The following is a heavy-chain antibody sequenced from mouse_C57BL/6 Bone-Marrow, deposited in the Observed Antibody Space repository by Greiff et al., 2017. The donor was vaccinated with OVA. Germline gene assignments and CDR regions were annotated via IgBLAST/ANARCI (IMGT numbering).Heavy chain of an antibody. D-gene: IGHD2-3*01. CDR1: GFTFSNYW. V-gene: IGHV6-3*01. CDR2: IRLKSDNYAT. J-gene: IGHJ1*03. Sequence: EVKLQESGGGLVQPGGSMKLSCVASGFTFSNYWMNWVRQSPEKGLEWVAQIRLKSDNYATHYAESVKGRFTISRDDSKSSVYLQMNNLRAEDTGIYYCTAYERYFDVWGTGTTVTVSS. CDR3: TAYERYFDV.